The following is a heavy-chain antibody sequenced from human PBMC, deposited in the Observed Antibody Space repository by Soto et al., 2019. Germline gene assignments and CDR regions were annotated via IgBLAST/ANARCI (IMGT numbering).Heavy chain of an antibody. Sequence: KSSETLSLTCTVSGGSVSSGAYYWTWIRQRPGKGLEWIEYIYYSGSTYYRPSLKSRLSISLDTSKNQFSLRLSSVTAADTAMYYCARARLRAVYAFDIWGQGTMVTVSS. D-gene: IGHD5-12*01. CDR1: GGSVSSGAYY. V-gene: IGHV4-31*03. J-gene: IGHJ3*02. CDR3: ARARLRAVYAFDI. CDR2: IYYSGST.